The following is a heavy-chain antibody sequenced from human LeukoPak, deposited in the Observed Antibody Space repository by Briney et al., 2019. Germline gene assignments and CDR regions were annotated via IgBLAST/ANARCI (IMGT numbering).Heavy chain of an antibody. Sequence: PSETLSLTCAVYGGSFSGYYWSWIRQPPGKGLEWIGEINHSGSTNYNPSLKSRGTISVDTSQTPFSLTLRSVPAADTAVYYCVTYSFDSSGPKKNYWGQGTLVTVSS. J-gene: IGHJ4*02. CDR1: GGSFSGYY. V-gene: IGHV4-34*01. CDR2: INHSGST. CDR3: VTYSFDSSGPKKNY. D-gene: IGHD3-22*01.